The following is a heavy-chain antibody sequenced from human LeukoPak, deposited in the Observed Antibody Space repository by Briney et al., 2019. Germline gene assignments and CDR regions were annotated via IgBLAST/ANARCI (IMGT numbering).Heavy chain of an antibody. J-gene: IGHJ5*02. V-gene: IGHV4-39*07. CDR2: IYYSGST. Sequence: SETLSLTCTVSGGSISSSSYYWGWLRQPPGKGLEWIGSIYYSGSTYYNPSLKSRVTISEDTSKNQFSLKLSSVTAADTAVYYCARVTFVRGVIMGGWFDPWGQGTLVTVSS. CDR1: GGSISSSSYY. D-gene: IGHD3-10*01. CDR3: ARVTFVRGVIMGGWFDP.